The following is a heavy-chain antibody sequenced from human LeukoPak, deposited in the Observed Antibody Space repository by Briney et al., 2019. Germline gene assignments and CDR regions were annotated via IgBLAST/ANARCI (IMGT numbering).Heavy chain of an antibody. CDR3: AREESYYDSSGWAYYFDY. CDR2: IYSGGST. V-gene: IGHV3-53*01. Sequence: GGSLRLSCAASGFTVSSNYMSWVRQAPGKGLEWVSVIYSGGSTYYADSVKGRFTISRDNSKNTLYLQMHSLRAEDTAVYYCAREESYYDSSGWAYYFDYWGQGTLVTVSS. J-gene: IGHJ4*02. D-gene: IGHD3-22*01. CDR1: GFTVSSNY.